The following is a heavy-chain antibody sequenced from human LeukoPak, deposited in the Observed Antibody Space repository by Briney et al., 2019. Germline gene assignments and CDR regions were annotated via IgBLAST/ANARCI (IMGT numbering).Heavy chain of an antibody. Sequence: GGSLRLSCAASGFTFSSYAMHWVRQAPGKGRGWVAVISYDGSNKYYADSVKGRFTISRDNSNNKLYLQMNSMSAEDTAVYYCERDNGTPSENYDFWSGYYVSYYYYGMDVWGQGTRVTVSS. V-gene: IGHV3-30-3*01. CDR1: GFTFSSYA. D-gene: IGHD3-3*01. J-gene: IGHJ6*01. CDR3: ERDNGTPSENYDFWSGYYVSYYYYGMDV. CDR2: ISYDGSNK.